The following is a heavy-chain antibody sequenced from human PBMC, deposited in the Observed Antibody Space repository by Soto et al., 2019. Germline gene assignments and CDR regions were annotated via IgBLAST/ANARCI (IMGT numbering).Heavy chain of an antibody. CDR3: ARDHRYCSGGSCYSGAFDI. Sequence: PSETLSLTCAVPGGSISSGGYSWSWIRQPPGKGLEWIGYIYHSGSTYYNPSLKSRVTISVDRSKNQFSLKLSSVTAADTAVYYCARDHRYCSGGSCYSGAFDIWGQGTVVTVSS. V-gene: IGHV4-30-2*01. CDR1: GGSISSGGYS. D-gene: IGHD2-15*01. CDR2: IYHSGST. J-gene: IGHJ3*02.